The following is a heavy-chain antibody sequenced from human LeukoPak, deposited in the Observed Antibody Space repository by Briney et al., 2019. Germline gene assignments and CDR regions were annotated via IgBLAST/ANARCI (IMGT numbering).Heavy chain of an antibody. D-gene: IGHD3-10*01. CDR3: ARDGARWYYGSGSYYEGDAFDI. J-gene: IGHJ3*02. CDR2: IIPIFGTA. V-gene: IGHV1-69*13. CDR1: GGTFSSYA. Sequence: VKVSCKASGGTFSSYAISWVRQAPGQGLEWMGGIIPIFGTANYAQKFQGRVTITTDESTSTAYMELSSLRSEDTAVYYCARDGARWYYGSGSYYEGDAFDIWGQGTMVTVSS.